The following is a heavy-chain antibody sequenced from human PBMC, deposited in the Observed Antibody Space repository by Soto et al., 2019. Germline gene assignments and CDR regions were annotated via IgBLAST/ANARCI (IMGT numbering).Heavy chain of an antibody. CDR2: IDPSDSYT. CDR1: GYSFTSYW. Sequence: GESLKISCKGSGYSFTSYWISWVRQMPGKGLEWMGRIDPSDSYTNYSPSFQGHVTISADKSISTAYLQWSSLKASDTAMYYCARRGYCSSTSCYNYYYYGMDAWGQGT. CDR3: ARRGYCSSTSCYNYYYYGMDA. D-gene: IGHD2-2*02. V-gene: IGHV5-10-1*01. J-gene: IGHJ6*02.